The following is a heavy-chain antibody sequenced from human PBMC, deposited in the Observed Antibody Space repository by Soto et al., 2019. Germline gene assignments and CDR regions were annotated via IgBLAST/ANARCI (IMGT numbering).Heavy chain of an antibody. CDR2: TYYRSKWYN. J-gene: IGHJ6*02. D-gene: IGHD1-26*01. V-gene: IGHV6-1*01. CDR3: ARDGSGSYWPYYYGMDV. Sequence: SQTLSLTCAISGDSVSSNSAAWNWIRQSPSRGLEWLGRTYYRSKWYNDYAVSVKSRITINPDTSKNQFSLQLNSVTPEDTAVYYCARDGSGSYWPYYYGMDVWGQGTTVTVSS. CDR1: GDSVSSNSAA.